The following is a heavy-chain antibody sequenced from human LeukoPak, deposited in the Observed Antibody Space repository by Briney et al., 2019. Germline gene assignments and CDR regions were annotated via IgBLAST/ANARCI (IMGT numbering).Heavy chain of an antibody. D-gene: IGHD6-19*01. CDR2: INPNSGGT. J-gene: IGHJ4*02. V-gene: IGHV1-2*02. CDR3: ARAAVAGTVCDY. Sequence: ASVKVSCKASGYTFTGYYMHWVRQAPGQGPEWMGWINPNSGGTNYAQKFQGRVTMTRDTSISTAYMELSSQRSDDTAVYYCARAAVAGTVCDYWGQGTLVTVSS. CDR1: GYTFTGYY.